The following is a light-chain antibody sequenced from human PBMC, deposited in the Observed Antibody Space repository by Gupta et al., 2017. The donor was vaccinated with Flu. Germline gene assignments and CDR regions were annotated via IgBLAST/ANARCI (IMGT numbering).Light chain of an antibody. CDR3: SSYTSSSSWM. Sequence: QSALTQPASVSGSPGQSITISCTGTSSDVGRYNYVSWYQQHPGKAPKLMIYEVNNRPSGVSNRFSGSKSGNTASLTISGLQAEDEADYYCSSYTSSSSWMFGGGTKLTVL. J-gene: IGLJ3*02. V-gene: IGLV2-14*01. CDR2: EVN. CDR1: SSDVGRYNY.